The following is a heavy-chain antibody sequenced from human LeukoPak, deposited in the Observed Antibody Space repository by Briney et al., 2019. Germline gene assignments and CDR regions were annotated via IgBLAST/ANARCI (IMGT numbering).Heavy chain of an antibody. CDR3: AADPVDKGVDY. J-gene: IGHJ4*02. CDR1: GFTFTSSA. D-gene: IGHD4-23*01. V-gene: IGHV1-58*01. Sequence: SVKVYCKASGFTFTSSAVRWVRQARGQRLEWIGWIVVGSGNTNYAQKFQERVTITRDMSTSTAYMELSSLRSEDTAVYYCAADPVDKGVDYWGQGTLVTVSS. CDR2: IVVGSGNT.